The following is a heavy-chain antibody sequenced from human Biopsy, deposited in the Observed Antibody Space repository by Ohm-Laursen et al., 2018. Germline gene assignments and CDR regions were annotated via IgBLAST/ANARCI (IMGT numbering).Heavy chain of an antibody. CDR3: ARGGGCLPSEYFHH. CDR1: GYTFTTYD. V-gene: IGHV1-8*01. CDR2: MNPNTGNT. J-gene: IGHJ1*01. D-gene: IGHD3-16*01. Sequence: ASVKASCTASGYTFTTYDINWVRQATGHGLEWMGWMNPNTGNTGFAQKFQGRITMTRNTSISTAYMELRSLRSDDTAVYYCARGGGCLPSEYFHHWGQGTLVTVSS.